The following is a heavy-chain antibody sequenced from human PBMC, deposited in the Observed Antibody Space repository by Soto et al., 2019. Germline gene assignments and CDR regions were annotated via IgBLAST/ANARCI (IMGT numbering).Heavy chain of an antibody. Sequence: SETLSLTCTVSGGSMSPYYWSWIRQAPGVGLEWIAYVYYSGYTHYNPSLKSRVTISVDTSKNQFSLKLNSVTAADTAVYYCARDLWGYCGTDCYPLDVWGQGTTVTVS. D-gene: IGHD2-21*02. CDR2: VYYSGYT. V-gene: IGHV4-59*01. CDR1: GGSMSPYY. CDR3: ARDLWGYCGTDCYPLDV. J-gene: IGHJ6*02.